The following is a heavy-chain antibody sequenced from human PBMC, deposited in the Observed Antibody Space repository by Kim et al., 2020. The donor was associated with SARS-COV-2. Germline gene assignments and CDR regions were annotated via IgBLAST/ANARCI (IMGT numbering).Heavy chain of an antibody. CDR1: GGTFSSYA. CDR3: AREEGGYKGFLDY. J-gene: IGHJ4*02. V-gene: IGHV1-69*13. Sequence: SVKVSCKASGGTFSSYAISWVRQAPGQGLEWMGGIIPIFGTANYAQKFQGRVTITADESTSTAYMELSSLRSEDTAVYYCAREEGGYKGFLDYWGQGTLVTVSS. CDR2: IIPIFGTA. D-gene: IGHD5-12*01.